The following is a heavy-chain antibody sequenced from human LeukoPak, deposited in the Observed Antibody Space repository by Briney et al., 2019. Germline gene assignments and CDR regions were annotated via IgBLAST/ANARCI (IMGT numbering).Heavy chain of an antibody. CDR2: ISRSGGST. J-gene: IGHJ5*02. CDR1: GFTFSSNA. Sequence: TAGSLRLSCAASGFTFSSNALCWVWQRPRKGLELESAISRSGGSTYYADSVKGRFTISRDNSKNTLYLQMNSLRAEDTAVYFCAKGDKMLTWRRTYNRFDPWGQGTLVTVSS. V-gene: IGHV3-23*01. D-gene: IGHD3-16*01. CDR3: AKGDKMLTWRRTYNRFDP.